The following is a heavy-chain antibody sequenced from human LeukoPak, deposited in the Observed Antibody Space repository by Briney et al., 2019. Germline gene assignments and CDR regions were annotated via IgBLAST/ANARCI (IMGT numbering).Heavy chain of an antibody. CDR3: ARLPPYYYDSTEDY. Sequence: SETLSLTCTVSGGSISSYYWSWIRQPPGKGLEWIGYIYYSGSTYYNPSLKSRVTISVDTSKNQFSLKLSSVTAADTAVYYCARLPPYYYDSTEDYWGQGTLVTVSS. J-gene: IGHJ4*02. CDR1: GGSISSYY. D-gene: IGHD3-22*01. V-gene: IGHV4-59*06. CDR2: IYYSGST.